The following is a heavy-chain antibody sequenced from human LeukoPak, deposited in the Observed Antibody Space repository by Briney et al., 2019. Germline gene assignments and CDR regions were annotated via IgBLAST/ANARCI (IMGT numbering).Heavy chain of an antibody. CDR1: GYTFTSYG. CDR2: ISAYNGNT. CDR3: AREERSGSYYAFDI. D-gene: IGHD1-26*01. J-gene: IGHJ3*02. Sequence: ASVKVSCKASGYTFTSYGISWVRQAPGQGLEWMGWISAYNGNTNYAQKLQGRVTMTTDTSTSTAYMELRSLRSDDTAAYYCAREERSGSYYAFDIWGQGTMVTVSS. V-gene: IGHV1-18*01.